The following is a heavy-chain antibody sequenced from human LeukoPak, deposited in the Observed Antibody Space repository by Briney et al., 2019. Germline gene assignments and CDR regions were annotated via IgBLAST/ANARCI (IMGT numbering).Heavy chain of an antibody. D-gene: IGHD4-23*01. CDR3: ARDYLVGLDYGGKGSYFDY. V-gene: IGHV4-4*07. Sequence: SETLSLTCTVSGGSIRSYYWSWIRQPAGKGLEWIGRIYISGGTNYNPSLKSRVTMSVDTSKNQFSLKLSSVTAADTAVYYCARDYLVGLDYGGKGSYFDYWGQGTLVTVSS. J-gene: IGHJ4*02. CDR1: GGSIRSYY. CDR2: IYISGGT.